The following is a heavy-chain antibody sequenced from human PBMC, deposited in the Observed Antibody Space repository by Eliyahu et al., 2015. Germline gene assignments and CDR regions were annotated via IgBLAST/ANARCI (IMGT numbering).Heavy chain of an antibody. J-gene: IGHJ4*02. CDR1: GFTFXSYG. Sequence: QVQLVESGGGVVQPGRSXRLSXAAXGFTFXSYGXHWVRQAPGKGLEWVAVISYDGSNKYYADSVKGRFTISRDNSKNTLYLQMNSLRAEDTAVYYCAKDSHYYDSSGYPTILEYWGQGTLVTVSS. D-gene: IGHD3-22*01. CDR2: ISYDGSNK. CDR3: AKDSHYYDSSGYPTILEY. V-gene: IGHV3-30*18.